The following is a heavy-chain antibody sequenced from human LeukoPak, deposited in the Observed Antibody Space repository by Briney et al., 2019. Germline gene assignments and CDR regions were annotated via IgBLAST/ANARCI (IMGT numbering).Heavy chain of an antibody. CDR3: AKVSGFLDPFDP. J-gene: IGHJ5*02. V-gene: IGHV3-23*01. CDR1: GFTFSNSV. Sequence: PGGSLRLSCAASGFTFSNSVMSCVRQAPGKGLEWVSSLSESGDNTYYADAVKGRFTVSRDNSKNTLYLQMNSLRAEDTAVYSCAKVSGFLDPFDPWGQGTLVTVSS. D-gene: IGHD3/OR15-3a*01. CDR2: LSESGDNT.